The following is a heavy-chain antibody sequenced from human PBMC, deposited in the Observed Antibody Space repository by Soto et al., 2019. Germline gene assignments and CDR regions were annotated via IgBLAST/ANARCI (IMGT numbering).Heavy chain of an antibody. CDR2: LYSGGNT. J-gene: IGHJ5*02. V-gene: IGHV3-66*01. CDR1: GFTVSTNY. Sequence: ELQVVESGGGLVQPGESLRLSCAASGFTVSTNYMSWVRQAPGKGLEWVSVLYSGGNTVYADSVKGRFTISRDNFENMLYLRMNNLRPEDTAVYYCAREAWYDFWSGPGWFDPWGQGTLVTVSS. D-gene: IGHD3-3*01. CDR3: AREAWYDFWSGPGWFDP.